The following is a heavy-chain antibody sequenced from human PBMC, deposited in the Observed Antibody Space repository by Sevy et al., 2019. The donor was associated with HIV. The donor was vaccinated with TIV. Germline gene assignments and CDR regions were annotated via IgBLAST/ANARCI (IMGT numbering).Heavy chain of an antibody. V-gene: IGHV4-31*03. D-gene: IGHD2-15*01. CDR3: ARDSPQGYCSGGSCYTFFDY. CDR1: GGSISSGGYY. J-gene: IGHJ4*02. Sequence: SETLSLTCTVSGGSISSGGYYWSWIRQHPGKGLEWIGYIYYSGSTYYNPSLKSRVTISVDTSKNQFSLKLSSVAAADRDVYYCARDSPQGYCSGGSCYTFFDYWGQGTLVTVSS. CDR2: IYYSGST.